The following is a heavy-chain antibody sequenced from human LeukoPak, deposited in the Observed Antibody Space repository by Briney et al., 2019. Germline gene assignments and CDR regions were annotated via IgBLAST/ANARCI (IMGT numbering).Heavy chain of an antibody. CDR3: ASRDAVTTMLDC. CDR2: IYHSGSI. Sequence: PSETLSLTCTVSGYSISSGYYWGWIRQPPGKGLEWIGSIYHSGSIYYNPSLKSRVTISVDTSKNQFSLKLSSVTAADTAVYYCASRDAVTTMLDCWGQGSLVTVSS. CDR1: GYSISSGYY. V-gene: IGHV4-38-2*02. J-gene: IGHJ4*02. D-gene: IGHD4-17*01.